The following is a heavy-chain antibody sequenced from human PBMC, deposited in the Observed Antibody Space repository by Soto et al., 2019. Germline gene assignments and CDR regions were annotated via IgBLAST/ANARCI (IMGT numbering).Heavy chain of an antibody. Sequence: SETLSLTCAVYGGSFSGYYWSWIRQPPGKGLEWIGEINHSGSTNYNPSLKSRVTISVDTSKNQFSLKLSSVTAADTAVYYCASAEMYYYDRSGYYNGMDVWGQGTTVTAP. J-gene: IGHJ6*02. D-gene: IGHD3-22*01. CDR3: ASAEMYYYDRSGYYNGMDV. CDR1: GGSFSGYY. V-gene: IGHV4-34*01. CDR2: INHSGST.